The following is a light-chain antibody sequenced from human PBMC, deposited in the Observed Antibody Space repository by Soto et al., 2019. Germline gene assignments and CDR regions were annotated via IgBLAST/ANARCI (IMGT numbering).Light chain of an antibody. V-gene: IGLV2-14*01. CDR3: CSYTTNSTL. J-gene: IGLJ1*01. CDR2: EVT. CDR1: SSDVGASTY. Sequence: QSVLTQPASVSGSPGQSITISCTGSSSDVGASTYVSWYQQHPNRAPQLLIYEVTNRPSGISSRFSGSKSGNTASLSISGLQAEDEADYYCCSYTTNSTLFGTGTK.